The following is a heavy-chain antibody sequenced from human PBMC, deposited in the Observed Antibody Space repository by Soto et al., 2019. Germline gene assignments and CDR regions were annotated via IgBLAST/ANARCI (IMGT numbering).Heavy chain of an antibody. J-gene: IGHJ4*02. CDR2: IIPILGTA. V-gene: IGHV1-69*01. Sequence: QVILAQSGAEVKKPGSSVKVSCKVSGGSFSSFSINWVRQAPGQRFEWMGGIIPILGTANFTQKFQDRVTLTADESTATAYMTLSSLTSEDTAFYYCTSFDSNGYYPQNHYWGPGTQVTVSS. CDR3: TSFDSNGYYPQNHY. D-gene: IGHD3-22*01. CDR1: GGSFSSFS.